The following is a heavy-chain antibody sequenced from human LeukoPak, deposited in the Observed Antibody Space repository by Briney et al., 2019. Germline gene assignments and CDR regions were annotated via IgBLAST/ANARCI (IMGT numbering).Heavy chain of an antibody. D-gene: IGHD6-13*01. CDR2: IYTSGST. V-gene: IGHV4-61*02. J-gene: IGHJ1*01. CDR1: GGSISSGSYY. Sequence: SQTLSLTCTVSGGSISSGSYYWSWIRQPAGKGLEWIGRIYTSGSTNYNPSLKSRVTISVDTSKNQFSLKLSSVTAADTAVYYCARAPSIAAASHTDWGQGTLVTVSS. CDR3: ARAPSIAAASHTD.